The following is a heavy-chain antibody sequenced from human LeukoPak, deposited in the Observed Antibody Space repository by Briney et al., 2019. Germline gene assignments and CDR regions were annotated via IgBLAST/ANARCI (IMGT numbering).Heavy chain of an antibody. CDR1: GFTFKNYW. CDR3: ARELYYDFWSGYSGYFDY. V-gene: IGHV3-7*01. J-gene: IGHJ4*02. D-gene: IGHD3-3*01. CDR2: VKADGSEE. Sequence: GGSLRLSCSASGFTFKNYWMTWVRQAPAQGLEWVANVKADGSEERYADSVQGRFTISRDNARNSVSLQMNSLRAEGTAVYYCARELYYDFWSGYSGYFDYWGQGTLVTVSS.